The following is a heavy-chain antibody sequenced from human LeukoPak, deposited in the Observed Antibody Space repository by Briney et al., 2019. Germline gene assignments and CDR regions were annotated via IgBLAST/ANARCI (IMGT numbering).Heavy chain of an antibody. CDR1: GYSISSGYY. J-gene: IGHJ4*02. CDR2: IYYSGST. V-gene: IGHV4-38-2*02. CDR3: ARNDSSGYFDY. D-gene: IGHD3-22*01. Sequence: SETLSLTCTVSGYSISSGYYWGWIRQPPGKGLEWIGSIYYSGSTHYNPSLKSRVTISVDTSKNQFSLKLNSVTAADTAVYYCARNDSSGYFDYWGQGTLVTVSS.